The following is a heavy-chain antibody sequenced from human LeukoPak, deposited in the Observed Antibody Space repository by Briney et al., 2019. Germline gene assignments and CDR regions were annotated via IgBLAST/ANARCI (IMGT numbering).Heavy chain of an antibody. CDR2: ISGSGGST. V-gene: IGHV3-23*01. CDR3: AKGGSGQLLPFDY. Sequence: GGSLRLSCAASGFTFSSYAMSWVRQAPGKGLGWVSAISGSGGSTYYADSVKGRFTISRDNSKNTLYLQMNSLRAEDTAVYYCAKGGSGQLLPFDYWGQGTLVTASS. J-gene: IGHJ4*02. D-gene: IGHD2-15*01. CDR1: GFTFSSYA.